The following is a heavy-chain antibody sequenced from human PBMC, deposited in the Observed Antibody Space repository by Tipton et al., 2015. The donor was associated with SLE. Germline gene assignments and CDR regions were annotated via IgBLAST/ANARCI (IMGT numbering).Heavy chain of an antibody. V-gene: IGHV4-59*01. CDR2: IYNVGST. J-gene: IGHJ6*03. D-gene: IGHD1-26*01. CDR1: GASISSYY. Sequence: TLSLTCTVSGASISSYYWSWIRQPPGKGLDWIGYIYNVGSTNYNPSLKSRLTISVDMSKNQFSLKLSSVTAADAAVYYCARAYSGSSHRVVYYYYYYMDVWGKGTTVTVSS. CDR3: ARAYSGSSHRVVYYYYYYMDV.